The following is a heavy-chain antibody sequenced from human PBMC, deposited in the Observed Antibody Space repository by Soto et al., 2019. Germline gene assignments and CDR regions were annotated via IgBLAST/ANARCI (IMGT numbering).Heavy chain of an antibody. D-gene: IGHD3-10*01. CDR3: AKDMLPNYNGSGSYCPDY. Sequence: GGSLRLSXAASGFTFDDHAMHWVRQALGKGLEWVSGISWDGGSRGYADSVKGRFTISRDKAKNSLYLQMNSLRPEDTAFYFCAKDMLPNYNGSGSYCPDYWGQGTLVTVSS. CDR1: GFTFDDHA. V-gene: IGHV3-9*01. J-gene: IGHJ4*02. CDR2: ISWDGGSR.